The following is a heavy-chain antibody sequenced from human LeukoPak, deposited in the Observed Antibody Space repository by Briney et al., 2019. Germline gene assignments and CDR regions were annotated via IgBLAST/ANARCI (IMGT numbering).Heavy chain of an antibody. J-gene: IGHJ5*02. CDR2: ISYDGSNK. CDR3: ARDRGVKGYNWFDP. V-gene: IGHV3-30-3*01. D-gene: IGHD3-10*01. Sequence: GGSLRLSCAASGFTFSSYAMHWVRQAPGKGLEWVAVISYDGSNKYYADSVKGRFTISRDNSKNTLYLQMNSLRAEDTAVYYCARDRGVKGYNWFDPWGQGTLVTVSS. CDR1: GFTFSSYA.